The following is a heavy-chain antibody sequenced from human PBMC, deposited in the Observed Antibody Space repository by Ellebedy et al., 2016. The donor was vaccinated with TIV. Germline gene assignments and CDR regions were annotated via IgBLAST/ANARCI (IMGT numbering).Heavy chain of an antibody. CDR3: ARGTSECLAATTGGLGY. D-gene: IGHD2-15*01. CDR1: GFTFSTHS. J-gene: IGHJ4*02. CDR2: ISSSGHRM. Sequence: PGGSLRLSCVASGFTFSTHSVAWVRQPPGGGLEWVSSISSSGHRMSYSDSVKGRFTTSRDNTKNSLYLQMNGLRADDTAVYYCARGTSECLAATTGGLGYWGQGTLVTVSS. V-gene: IGHV3-21*01.